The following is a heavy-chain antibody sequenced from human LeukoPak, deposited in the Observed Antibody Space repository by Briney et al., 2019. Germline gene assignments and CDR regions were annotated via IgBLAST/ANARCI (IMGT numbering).Heavy chain of an antibody. Sequence: PGGSLRLSCVASGFTFSHYAMSWVRQAPGKGLEWVSTISGSGGSTYYADSVKGRFTIPRDNSKNTLYLQMNSLRVEDTAVYYCMKAHPSGWNYFDNWGQGTLVTVSS. CDR3: MKAHPSGWNYFDN. CDR2: ISGSGGST. D-gene: IGHD6-19*01. V-gene: IGHV3-23*01. J-gene: IGHJ4*02. CDR1: GFTFSHYA.